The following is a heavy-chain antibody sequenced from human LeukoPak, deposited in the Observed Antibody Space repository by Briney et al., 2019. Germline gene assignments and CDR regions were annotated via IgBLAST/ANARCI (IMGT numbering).Heavy chain of an antibody. V-gene: IGHV1-69*01. J-gene: IGHJ4*02. CDR2: IIPIFGTA. Sequence: PGSSVKVSCKASGGTFSSYAISWVRQAPGQGLEWMGGIIPIFGTANYAQKFQGRVTITADESTSTAYMELSSLRSEDTAVYYCARGVGSGWYVGYFDYWGQGTLVTVSS. D-gene: IGHD6-19*01. CDR1: GGTFSSYA. CDR3: ARGVGSGWYVGYFDY.